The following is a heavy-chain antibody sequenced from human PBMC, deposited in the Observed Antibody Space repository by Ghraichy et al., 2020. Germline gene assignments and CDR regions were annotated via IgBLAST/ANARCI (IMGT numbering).Heavy chain of an antibody. V-gene: IGHV3-7*01. Sequence: GGSLRLSCAASQFIFTGYWMSWVRQAPGKGLEWVANIKEGGSEKYYVDSVKGRFTVSRDKAKNSLYLQMNSLRAEDTAVYYCARGRYCSGGNCYFDYWGQGTLVTVSS. D-gene: IGHD2-15*01. CDR3: ARGRYCSGGNCYFDY. CDR2: IKEGGSEK. J-gene: IGHJ4*02. CDR1: QFIFTGYW.